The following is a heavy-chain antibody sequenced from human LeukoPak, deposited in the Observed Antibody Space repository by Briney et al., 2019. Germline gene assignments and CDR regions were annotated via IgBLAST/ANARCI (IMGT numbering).Heavy chain of an antibody. D-gene: IGHD2-21*02. V-gene: IGHV4-4*02. CDR2: IYHSGST. J-gene: IGHJ4*02. CDR1: GGSISSSNW. CDR3: ARHSSDEGHYFDY. Sequence: PSETLSLTCAVSGGSISSSNWWSWVRPPPGKGLEWIGEIYHSGSTNYNPSLKSRVTISVDTSKNQFSLSLSSVTAADTAVYHCARHSSDEGHYFDYWGQGTLVTVSS.